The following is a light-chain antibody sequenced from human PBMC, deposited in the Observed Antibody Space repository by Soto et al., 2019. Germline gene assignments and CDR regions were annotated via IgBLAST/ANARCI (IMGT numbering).Light chain of an antibody. CDR2: DAS. Sequence: EDVLTQSPATLSLSPGERATLSCRASQSISTYLAWYQQKPGQAPRLLIYDASRRATGIPARFSGSGSGTDFTLTISSLEPADFAVYYCQQRSKWPPPFGGGTKVEI. CDR1: QSISTY. CDR3: QQRSKWPPP. J-gene: IGKJ4*01. V-gene: IGKV3-11*01.